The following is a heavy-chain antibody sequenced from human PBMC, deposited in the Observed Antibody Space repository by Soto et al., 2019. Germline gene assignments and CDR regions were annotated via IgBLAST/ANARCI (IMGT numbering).Heavy chain of an antibody. J-gene: IGHJ3*01. Sequence: QVHLVQSGAEVKKPGASVTVSCRASGYTFTGYYIHWVRQVPGQGLEWMGWINHNSGGANIAQKFKGWVTMTRDTSTTTTYMELSSLRSNDTAVYYCARDYYDGSASYGVEFWCQGTMVTVAA. V-gene: IGHV1-2*04. CDR2: INHNSGGA. CDR1: GYTFTGYY. D-gene: IGHD3-22*01. CDR3: ARDYYDGSASYGVEF.